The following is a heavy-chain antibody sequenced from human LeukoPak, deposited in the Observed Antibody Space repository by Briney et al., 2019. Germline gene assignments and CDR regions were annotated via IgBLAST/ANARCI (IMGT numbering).Heavy chain of an antibody. D-gene: IGHD4-17*01. CDR3: ARTTPQLDY. CDR2: IWYDGSNT. Sequence: GGSLRLSCAASGLNFSSYGMHWVRQAPGKGLERVALIWYDGSNTYYADSVQGRFTISRDNSKNTLYLQMNSLRAEDTAIYYCARTTPQLDYWGRGTLVTVSS. J-gene: IGHJ4*02. CDR1: GLNFSSYG. V-gene: IGHV3-33*01.